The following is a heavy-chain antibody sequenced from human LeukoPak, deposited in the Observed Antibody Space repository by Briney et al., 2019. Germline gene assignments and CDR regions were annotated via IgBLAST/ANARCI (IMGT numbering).Heavy chain of an antibody. CDR1: GDSISSYY. CDR2: IYTSGSS. J-gene: IGHJ6*02. CDR3: ARGGTGYYGSGSYNYYYYYGMDV. V-gene: IGHV4-4*07. D-gene: IGHD3-10*01. Sequence: SETLSLTCTVSGDSISSYYWSWIRQPAGKGLEWIGRIYTSGSSNYNPSLKSRVTISVDTSKNQFSLKLSSVTAADTAVYYCARGGTGYYGSGSYNYYYYYGMDVWGQGTTVTVSS.